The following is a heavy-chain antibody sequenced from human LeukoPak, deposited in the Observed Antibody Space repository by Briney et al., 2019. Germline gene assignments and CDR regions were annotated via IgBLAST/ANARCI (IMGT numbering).Heavy chain of an antibody. J-gene: IGHJ6*02. CDR3: ARALKWHYGMDV. CDR2: INPNSGGT. CDR1: GYTFTGYY. V-gene: IGHV1-2*04. Sequence: ASVKVSCKASGYTFTGYYMHWVRQAPGQGLEWMGRINPNSGGTNYAQKFQGWVTMTRDTSISTAYMELSRLRSDDTAVYYCARALKWHYGMDVWGQGTTVTVSS. D-gene: IGHD5-12*01.